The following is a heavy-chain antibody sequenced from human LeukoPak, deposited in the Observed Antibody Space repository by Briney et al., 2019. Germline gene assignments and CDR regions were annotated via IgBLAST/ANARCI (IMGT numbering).Heavy chain of an antibody. V-gene: IGHV3-64D*09. Sequence: PGGSLRLSCSASGLTFSSYAMHWVRQAPGKGLEYVSGISSNGGSTYYADSVKGRFTISRDNSKNTADLQMSSLRAEDTAVYYCLSGYQMVRVDYWGQGTLVTVSS. J-gene: IGHJ4*02. CDR2: ISSNGGST. CDR3: LSGYQMVRVDY. CDR1: GLTFSSYA. D-gene: IGHD6-13*01.